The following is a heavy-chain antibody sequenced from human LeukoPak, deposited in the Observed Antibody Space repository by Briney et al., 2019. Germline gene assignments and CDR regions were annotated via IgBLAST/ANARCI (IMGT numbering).Heavy chain of an antibody. V-gene: IGHV3-48*01. CDR1: GFTFSSYS. J-gene: IGHJ4*02. Sequence: PGGSLRLSCAVSGFTFSSYSMNWVRQAPGKGLEWVSYISSSSSTIYYADSVKGRFTISRDNAKNSLYLQMNSLRAEDTAVYYCARMAGDTSSWTYYFDYWGQGTLVTVSS. D-gene: IGHD6-13*01. CDR3: ARMAGDTSSWTYYFDY. CDR2: ISSSSSTI.